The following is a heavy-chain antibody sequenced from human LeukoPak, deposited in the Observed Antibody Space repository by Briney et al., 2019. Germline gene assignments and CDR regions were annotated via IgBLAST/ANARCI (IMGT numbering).Heavy chain of an antibody. CDR2: INPSGGST. J-gene: IGHJ4*02. V-gene: IGHV1-46*01. Sequence: ASVKVSCKASGYTFTSYYMHWVRQAPGQGLEWMGIINPSGGSTSYAQKFQGRVTMTRDTSTTTVYMDLSSLTSEDTAVYYCARFGEWRHFYWGQGTLVTVSS. CDR3: ARFGEWRHFY. CDR1: GYTFTSYY. D-gene: IGHD3-10*01.